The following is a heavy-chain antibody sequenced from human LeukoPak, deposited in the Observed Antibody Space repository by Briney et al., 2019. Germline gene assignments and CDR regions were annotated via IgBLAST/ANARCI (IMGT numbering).Heavy chain of an antibody. V-gene: IGHV3-7*01. D-gene: IGHD2-8*01. CDR2: IKQDGSEK. Sequence: GSLRLSCVASGFIFSNYNMSWVRQAPGKGLEWVANIKQDGSEKYYVDSVKGRFTISRDNAKNSLYLQMNSLRAEDTAVYYCARVGVPYDAFDIWGQGTMVTVSS. CDR1: GFIFSNYN. J-gene: IGHJ3*02. CDR3: ARVGVPYDAFDI.